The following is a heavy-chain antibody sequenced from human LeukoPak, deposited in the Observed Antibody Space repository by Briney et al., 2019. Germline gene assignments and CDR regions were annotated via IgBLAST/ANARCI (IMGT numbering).Heavy chain of an antibody. V-gene: IGHV4-34*01. Sequence: PSETLSLTCAVYGESFSGYYWTWIRQPPGKALEWIGEIYHSGSTTYNPSLKSRVTISLDTSKNQVSLRLNSVTAADTAVYYCASLGGTYDYWGQGTLVTVSS. J-gene: IGHJ4*02. CDR1: GESFSGYY. D-gene: IGHD1-26*01. CDR3: ASLGGTYDY. CDR2: IYHSGST.